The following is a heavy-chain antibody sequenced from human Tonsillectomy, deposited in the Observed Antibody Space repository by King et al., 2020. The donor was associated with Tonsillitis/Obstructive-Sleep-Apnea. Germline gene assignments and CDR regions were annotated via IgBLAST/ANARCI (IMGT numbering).Heavy chain of an antibody. V-gene: IGHV1-2*02. D-gene: IGHD1-26*01. CDR3: ARDGGSYLNWFDP. J-gene: IGHJ5*02. Sequence: QLVQSGAEVKKPGASVKVSCKASGYTFTGYFMHWVRQAPGQGLEWMGWINPNTGGTNYAQKFKGRVTMTSDTSISTAYMELSRLRSDDTSVYYCARDGGSYLNWFDPWGQGTLVTVSS. CDR2: INPNTGGT. CDR1: GYTFTGYF.